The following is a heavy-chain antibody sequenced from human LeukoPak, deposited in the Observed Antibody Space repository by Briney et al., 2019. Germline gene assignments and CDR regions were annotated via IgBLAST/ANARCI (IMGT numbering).Heavy chain of an antibody. CDR1: GGTFSSYA. D-gene: IGHD6-13*01. Sequence: ASVKVSCKASGGTFSSYAISWVRQAPGQGLEWMGGIIPIFGTANYAQKFQGRVTITADKSTSTAYMELSSLRSEDTAVYYCARAMGYSSSWYPLDYWGQGTLVTVSS. CDR2: IIPIFGTA. J-gene: IGHJ4*02. V-gene: IGHV1-69*06. CDR3: ARAMGYSSSWYPLDY.